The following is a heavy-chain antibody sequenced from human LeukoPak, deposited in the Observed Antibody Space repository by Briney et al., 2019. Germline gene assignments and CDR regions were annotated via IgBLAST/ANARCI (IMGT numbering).Heavy chain of an antibody. J-gene: IGHJ4*02. Sequence: SCKASGGTFSSYGMSWVRQAPGKGLEWVSAISGSGGSTYYADSVKGRFTISRDNSKNTLYLQMNSLRAEDTAVYYCARGPHYFDYWGQGTLVTVSS. CDR3: ARGPHYFDY. CDR1: GGTFSSYG. CDR2: ISGSGGST. V-gene: IGHV3-23*01.